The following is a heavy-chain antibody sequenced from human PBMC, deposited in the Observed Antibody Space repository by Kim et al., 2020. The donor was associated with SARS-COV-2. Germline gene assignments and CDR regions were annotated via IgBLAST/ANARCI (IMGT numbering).Heavy chain of an antibody. J-gene: IGHJ4*02. CDR3: ARDTVVVAATPRSGLDY. V-gene: IGHV1-46*01. CDR1: GYTFTSYY. Sequence: ASVKVSCKASGYTFTSYYMHWVRQAPGQGLEWMGIINPSGGSTSYAQKFQGRVTMTRDTSTSTVYMELSSLRSEDTAVYYCARDTVVVAATPRSGLDYWGQGTLVTVSS. D-gene: IGHD2-15*01. CDR2: INPSGGST.